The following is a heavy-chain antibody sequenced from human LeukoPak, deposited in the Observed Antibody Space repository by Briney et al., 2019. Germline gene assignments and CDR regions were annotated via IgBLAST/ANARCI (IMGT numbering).Heavy chain of an antibody. D-gene: IGHD5-12*01. J-gene: IGHJ4*02. Sequence: PGGSLRLSCAASGFTFDDYGMSWVRQAPGKGLEWVSSISSSSSYIYYADSVKGRFTISRDNAKNTLYLQMNSLRAEDTAVYYCARDLVVATGPDFWGQGTLVTVSS. CDR3: ARDLVVATGPDF. CDR1: GFTFDDYG. V-gene: IGHV3-21*01. CDR2: ISSSSSYI.